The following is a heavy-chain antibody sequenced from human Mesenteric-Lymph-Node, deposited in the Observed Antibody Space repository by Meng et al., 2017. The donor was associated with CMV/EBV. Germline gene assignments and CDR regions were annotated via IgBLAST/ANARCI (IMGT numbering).Heavy chain of an antibody. CDR1: GGSISSSSYY. CDR3: ARDGLRITIFGVVTRNWFDP. CDR2: IDYSGST. J-gene: IGHJ5*02. D-gene: IGHD3-3*01. Sequence: GSLRLSCTVSGGSISSSSYYWGWIRQAPGKGLEWIGSIDYSGSTYYNPSLKRRVTISVDTSKNQFSLKLSSVTAADTAVYYCARDGLRITIFGVVTRNWFDPWGQGTLVTVSS. V-gene: IGHV4-39*07.